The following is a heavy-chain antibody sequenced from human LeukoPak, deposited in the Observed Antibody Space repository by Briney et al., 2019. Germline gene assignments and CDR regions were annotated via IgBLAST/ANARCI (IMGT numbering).Heavy chain of an antibody. Sequence: ASVKVSCKASGYTFTGYYMHWVRQAPGQGLEWMGWINPNSGGTNYAQKFQGRVTMTRDTSISTAYMELSRLRSDDTAVYYCARDSYVMFAFDTWGQGTMVTVSS. CDR3: ARDSYVMFAFDT. J-gene: IGHJ3*02. V-gene: IGHV1-2*02. CDR1: GYTFTGYY. CDR2: INPNSGGT. D-gene: IGHD3-10*02.